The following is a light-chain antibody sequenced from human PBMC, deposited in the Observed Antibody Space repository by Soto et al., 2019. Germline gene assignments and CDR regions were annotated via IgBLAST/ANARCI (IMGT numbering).Light chain of an antibody. J-gene: IGLJ2*01. CDR2: PDS. CDR3: QAWDSSTEVV. CDR1: KLGDKY. Sequence: SYELTQPPSVSVSPGQTASITCSGDKLGDKYACWYQQKPGQSPVLVIYPDSKRPSGIPERFSGSNSGNTATLTISGTQAMDEADYYCQAWDSSTEVVFGGGTKLTVL. V-gene: IGLV3-1*01.